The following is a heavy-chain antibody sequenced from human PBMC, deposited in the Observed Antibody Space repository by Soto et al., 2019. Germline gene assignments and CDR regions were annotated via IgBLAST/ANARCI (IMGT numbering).Heavy chain of an antibody. CDR2: MNPNNGNT. Sequence: QVQLVQSGAEVKKPGASVKVSCKASGYSFTSYDINWVRQATGHGLEWMGWMNPNNGNTGSAQKFQGRVTMTRNTSITTAYMELSSLRSEDTVVYYCARDNWSAGGRVDPWGQGTLVTVSS. J-gene: IGHJ5*02. CDR1: GYSFTSYD. V-gene: IGHV1-8*01. CDR3: ARDNWSAGGRVDP. D-gene: IGHD1-1*01.